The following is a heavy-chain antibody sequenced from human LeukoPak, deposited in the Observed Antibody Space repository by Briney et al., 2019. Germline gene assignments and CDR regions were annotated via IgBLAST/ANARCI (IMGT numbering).Heavy chain of an antibody. D-gene: IGHD6-13*01. V-gene: IGHV3-13*04. CDR3: ARGEGIAAAGTTGFGMDV. CDR2: IGPAGDT. Sequence: GGSLRLSCEASGFTFSSYDMNWVRQATGKGLEWVSAIGPAGDTYYPGSVKGRFTISRENAKNSLYLQMNSLRAGDTAAYYCARGEGIAAAGTTGFGMDVWGQGTTVTVSS. J-gene: IGHJ6*02. CDR1: GFTFSSYD.